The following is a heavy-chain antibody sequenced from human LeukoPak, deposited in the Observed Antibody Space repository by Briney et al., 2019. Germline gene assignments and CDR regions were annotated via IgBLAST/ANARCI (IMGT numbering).Heavy chain of an antibody. CDR2: ISAKNGNT. V-gene: IGHV1-18*04. J-gene: IGHJ4*02. Sequence: GASVRVSCKSSGYTFTGYYMHWVRQAPGQGLEWMGWISAKNGNTKYAQKLQGRVIMTTDTSTSTAYMELRSLRSGDTAVYYCATTYCSDGSCYWFSLDYWGQGTLVTVSS. CDR3: ATTYCSDGSCYWFSLDY. D-gene: IGHD2-15*01. CDR1: GYTFTGYY.